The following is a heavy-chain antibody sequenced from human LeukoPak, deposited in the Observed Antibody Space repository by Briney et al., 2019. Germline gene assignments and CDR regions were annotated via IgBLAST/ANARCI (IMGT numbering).Heavy chain of an antibody. Sequence: SETLSLTCTVSGGSISSGDYYWSWIRQPPGKGLEWIGYIYYSGSTYYNPSLKSRVTISVDTSKNQFSLKLSSVTAADTAVYYCAREYCSSTSCSRTFGYWGQGTLVTVSS. CDR2: IYYSGST. V-gene: IGHV4-30-4*01. D-gene: IGHD2-2*01. CDR1: GGSISSGDYY. CDR3: AREYCSSTSCSRTFGY. J-gene: IGHJ4*02.